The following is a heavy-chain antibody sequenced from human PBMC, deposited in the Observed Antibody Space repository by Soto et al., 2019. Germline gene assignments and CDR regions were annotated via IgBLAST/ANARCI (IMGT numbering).Heavy chain of an antibody. D-gene: IGHD2-8*01. J-gene: IGHJ3*02. CDR3: TTDRPRACTNGVCYTLSFAFDI. CDR2: IKSKTDGGTT. V-gene: IGHV3-15*01. Sequence: PGGSLRLSCAASGFTFSNAWMSWVRQAPGKGLEWVGRIKSKTDGGTTDYAAPVKGRFTISRDDSKNTLYLQMNSLKTEDTAVYYCTTDRPRACTNGVCYTLSFAFDIWGQGTMVTVSS. CDR1: GFTFSNAW.